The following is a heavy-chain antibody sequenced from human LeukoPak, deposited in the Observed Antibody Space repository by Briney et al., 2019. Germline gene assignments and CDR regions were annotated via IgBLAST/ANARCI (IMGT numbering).Heavy chain of an antibody. CDR2: ISYDGSNK. Sequence: GGSLRLSCAASGFTFSSYAMRWVRQAPGKGLEWVAVISYDGSNKYYADSVKGRFTISRDNSKNTLYLQMNSLRAEDTAVYYCARDRGAAAGFADVWGKGTTVTVSS. J-gene: IGHJ6*04. V-gene: IGHV3-30*01. CDR3: ARDRGAAAGFADV. CDR1: GFTFSSYA. D-gene: IGHD6-13*01.